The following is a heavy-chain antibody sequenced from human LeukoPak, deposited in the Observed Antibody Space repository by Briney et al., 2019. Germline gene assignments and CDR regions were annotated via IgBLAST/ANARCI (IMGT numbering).Heavy chain of an antibody. V-gene: IGHV3-23*01. D-gene: IGHD4-17*01. CDR3: STEPRSLLY. Sequence: GGTLRLSCAASGFTFSSYGMSWVRQAPGKGLEWVSAISGSGGSTYYADSVKGRFTISRDNAKNSLYLQLNSLRPEDTALYYCSTEPRSLLYWGHGTLVTVSS. CDR2: ISGSGGST. J-gene: IGHJ4*01. CDR1: GFTFSSYG.